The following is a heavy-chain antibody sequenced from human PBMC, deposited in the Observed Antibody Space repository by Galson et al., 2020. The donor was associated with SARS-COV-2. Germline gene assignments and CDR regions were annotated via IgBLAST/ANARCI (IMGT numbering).Heavy chain of an antibody. CDR3: SRLVVILGASSLDY. Sequence: GESLKISCAASGFTFGDYALTWFRQAPGKGLEWVGFIRSKAYGGTTEYAASVKDRFTISRDDSKNIAFLQVNSLKTEDTAVYYCSRLVVILGASSLDYWGQGTLVTVSS. V-gene: IGHV3-49*03. CDR1: GFTFGDYA. J-gene: IGHJ4*02. D-gene: IGHD1-26*01. CDR2: IRSKAYGGTT.